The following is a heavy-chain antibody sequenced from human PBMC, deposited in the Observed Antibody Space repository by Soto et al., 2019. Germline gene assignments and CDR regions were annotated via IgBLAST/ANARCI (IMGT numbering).Heavy chain of an antibody. CDR3: ARQGFGVLHGLVDV. J-gene: IGHJ6*02. CDR2: IYHSGST. V-gene: IGHV4-59*04. D-gene: IGHD3-10*01. Sequence: SETLSLTCTVSGGYIGAYYWSWIRQPPGKGLEWIGYIYHSGSTYYNPSLKGRVSISVDRSKNQFSLTLTSVTAADTAVYYCARQGFGVLHGLVDVWGQGTTVTVSS. CDR1: GGYIGAYY.